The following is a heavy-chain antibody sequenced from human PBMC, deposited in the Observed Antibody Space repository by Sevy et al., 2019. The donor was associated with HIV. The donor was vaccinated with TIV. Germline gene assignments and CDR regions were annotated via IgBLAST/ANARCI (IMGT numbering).Heavy chain of an antibody. V-gene: IGHV3-21*01. D-gene: IGHD2-15*01. J-gene: IGHJ4*02. CDR2: ISSSSSYI. CDR3: ARAIVVVVAADYLDY. Sequence: GGSLRLSCAASGFTFSSYSMNWVRQAPGKGLEWVSSISSSSSYIYYADSVKGRFTISRDNAKNSLYLQMNSLRAEDTPVYYCARAIVVVVAADYLDYWGQGTLVTVSS. CDR1: GFTFSSYS.